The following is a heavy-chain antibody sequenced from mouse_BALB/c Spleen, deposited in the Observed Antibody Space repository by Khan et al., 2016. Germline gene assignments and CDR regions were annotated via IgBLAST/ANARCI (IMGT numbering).Heavy chain of an antibody. D-gene: IGHD1-1*01. J-gene: IGHJ3*02. V-gene: IGHV1-7*01. CDR1: GYTFTSYW. Sequence: QVQLQQSGAELAKPGASVKMSCKASGYTFTSYWMHWVKQRPGQGLEWIGYINPSTGYTEYNQKFKDKATLTADKSSSTTYMQLSSLTSEDSAVYYCAREKGRITNKWGQGTLVTVSA. CDR3: AREKGRITNK. CDR2: INPSTGYT.